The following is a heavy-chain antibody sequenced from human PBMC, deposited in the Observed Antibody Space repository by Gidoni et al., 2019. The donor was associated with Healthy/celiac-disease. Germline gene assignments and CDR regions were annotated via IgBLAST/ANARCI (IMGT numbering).Heavy chain of an antibody. CDR1: GYTFTSYY. D-gene: IGHD3-3*01. CDR3: ARGAIWKHYDFWSGAPNYYYYYMDV. Sequence: QVQLVQSGAEVKKPGASVKVSCKASGYTFTSYYMHWVRQAPGQGLEWMGIINPSGGSTSYAQKFQGRVTMTRDTSTSTVYMELSSLRSEDTAVYYCARGAIWKHYDFWSGAPNYYYYYMDVWGKGTTVTVSS. V-gene: IGHV1-46*01. CDR2: INPSGGST. J-gene: IGHJ6*03.